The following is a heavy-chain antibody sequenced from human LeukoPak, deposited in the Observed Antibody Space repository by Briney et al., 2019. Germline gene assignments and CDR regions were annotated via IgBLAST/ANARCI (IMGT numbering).Heavy chain of an antibody. CDR3: ARDSGGDYFDY. J-gene: IGHJ4*02. D-gene: IGHD2-21*01. CDR2: ISSSSSYT. V-gene: IGHV3-11*05. CDR1: GLTFSDYY. Sequence: GGSLRLSCAASGLTFSDYYMSWIRQAPGKGLEWVSYISSSSSYTNYADSVKGRFTISRDNAKNSLYLQMNSLRAEDTAVYYCARDSGGDYFDYWGQGTLVTVSS.